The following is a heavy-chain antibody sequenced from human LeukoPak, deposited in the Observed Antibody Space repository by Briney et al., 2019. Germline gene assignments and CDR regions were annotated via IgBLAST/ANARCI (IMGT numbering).Heavy chain of an antibody. V-gene: IGHV4-34*01. CDR3: ARLVEYSSSIDY. Sequence: PSETLSLTCAVYGGSFSGYYWSWIRQPPGKGLEWIGEINHRGSTNYNPSLKSRVTISVDRSRNQFSLEVRSVTAADTAVYYCARLVEYSSSIDYWGQGTLVTVSS. D-gene: IGHD6-6*01. J-gene: IGHJ4*02. CDR2: INHRGST. CDR1: GGSFSGYY.